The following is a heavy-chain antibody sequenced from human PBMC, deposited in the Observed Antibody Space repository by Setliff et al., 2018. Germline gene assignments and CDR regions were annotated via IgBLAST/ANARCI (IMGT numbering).Heavy chain of an antibody. V-gene: IGHV4-4*07. Sequence: SETLSLTCTVSGGSISSYYWSWIRQPAGKGLEWIGHIYIGGSASYNPSLKSRVTMSTDTSKNQFSLKLNSVTAADMAVYYCAREQWLDPPGYYYMDVWAKGTTVTVSS. CDR2: IYIGGSA. CDR1: GGSISSYY. D-gene: IGHD6-19*01. CDR3: AREQWLDPPGYYYMDV. J-gene: IGHJ6*03.